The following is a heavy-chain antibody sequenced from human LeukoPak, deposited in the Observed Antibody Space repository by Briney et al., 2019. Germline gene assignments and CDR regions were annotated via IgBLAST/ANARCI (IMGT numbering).Heavy chain of an antibody. Sequence: SETLSLTCTVSGGSINSQYWSWIRQPPGKGLEWIGYIYYSGSTNYNPSLKSRVTISVDTSKNQFSLKLSSVTAADTAVYYCARYDYGGNHFDYWGQGTLVTVSS. CDR2: IYYSGST. J-gene: IGHJ4*02. CDR3: ARYDYGGNHFDY. V-gene: IGHV4-59*11. CDR1: GGSINSQY. D-gene: IGHD4-23*01.